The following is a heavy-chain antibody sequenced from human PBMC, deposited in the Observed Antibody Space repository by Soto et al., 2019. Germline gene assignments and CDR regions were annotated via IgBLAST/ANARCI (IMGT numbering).Heavy chain of an antibody. CDR3: ARGVSSGYSWFDP. D-gene: IGHD3-22*01. CDR1: GGSISSYY. J-gene: IGHJ5*02. CDR2: IYYSGST. V-gene: IGHV4-59*01. Sequence: PSETLSLTCTVSGGSISSYYWIWIRQPPGKGLEWIGYIYYSGSTNYNPSLKSRVTISVDTSKNQFSLKLSSVTAADTAVYYCARGVSSGYSWFDPWGQGTLVTVSS.